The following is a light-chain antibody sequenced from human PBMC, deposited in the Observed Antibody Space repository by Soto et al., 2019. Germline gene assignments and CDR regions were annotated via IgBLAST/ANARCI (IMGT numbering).Light chain of an antibody. Sequence: EVVLTQSPATLPLSTGRRATLSCSASETIRGLLAWYQQRPAQPPRLLVYDTSNRATGIPARFSGSGSATDFTPTISSLEPEDFAVYYCQQRSNWPPITFGQGTRLEIK. V-gene: IGKV3-11*01. CDR2: DTS. J-gene: IGKJ5*01. CDR1: ETIRGL. CDR3: QQRSNWPPIT.